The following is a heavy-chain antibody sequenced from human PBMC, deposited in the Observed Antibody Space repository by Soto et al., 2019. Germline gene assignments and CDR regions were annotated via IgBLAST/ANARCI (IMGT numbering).Heavy chain of an antibody. V-gene: IGHV1-69*13. CDR1: GGTFSSYA. CDR3: ARSGQALRFLEWFWFDP. J-gene: IGHJ5*02. CDR2: IIPIFGTA. Sequence: ASVKVSCKASGGTFSSYAISWVRQAPGQGLEWMGGIIPIFGTANYAQKFQGRVTITADESTSTAYMELSSLRSEDTAVYYCARSGQALRFLEWFWFDPWGQGTLVTSPQ. D-gene: IGHD3-3*01.